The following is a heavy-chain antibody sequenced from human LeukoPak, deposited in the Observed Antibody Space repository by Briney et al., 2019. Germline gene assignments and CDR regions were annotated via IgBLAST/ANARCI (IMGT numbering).Heavy chain of an antibody. D-gene: IGHD5-24*01. V-gene: IGHV5-10-1*01. Sequence: GESLKISCKGSGYSLTSYWISWVRQMPGKGLEWMGRIDPSDSYTNYSPSFQGHVTISADKSISTAYLQWSSLKASDTAMYYCASQRWLQFVFDYWGQGTLVTVSS. CDR1: GYSLTSYW. J-gene: IGHJ4*02. CDR2: IDPSDSYT. CDR3: ASQRWLQFVFDY.